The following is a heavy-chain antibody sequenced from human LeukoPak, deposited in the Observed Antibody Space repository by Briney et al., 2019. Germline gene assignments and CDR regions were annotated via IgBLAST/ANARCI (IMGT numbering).Heavy chain of an antibody. D-gene: IGHD1-26*01. CDR2: IYSGGST. V-gene: IGHV3-53*01. CDR1: GFTVSSNY. Sequence: GSLRLSCAASGFTVSSNYMSWVRQAPGKGLEWVSVIYSGGSTYYADSVKGRFTISRDNSKNTLYLQMNSLRAEDTAVYYCASAQWELPNFDYWGQGTLVTVSS. J-gene: IGHJ4*02. CDR3: ASAQWELPNFDY.